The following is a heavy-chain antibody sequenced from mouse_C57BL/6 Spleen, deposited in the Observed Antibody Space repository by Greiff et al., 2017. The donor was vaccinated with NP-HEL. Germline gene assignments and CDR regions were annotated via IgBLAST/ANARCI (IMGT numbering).Heavy chain of an antibody. D-gene: IGHD4-1*01. CDR1: GYTFTSYW. V-gene: IGHV1-64*01. Sequence: QVQLQQSGAELVKPGASVKLSCKASGYTFTSYWMHWVKQRPGQGLEWIGMIHPNSGSTNYNEKFKSKATLTVDKSSSTAYMQLSSLTSEDSAVYYCARGVGRGYFDVWGTGTTVTVSS. CDR2: IHPNSGST. J-gene: IGHJ1*03. CDR3: ARGVGRGYFDV.